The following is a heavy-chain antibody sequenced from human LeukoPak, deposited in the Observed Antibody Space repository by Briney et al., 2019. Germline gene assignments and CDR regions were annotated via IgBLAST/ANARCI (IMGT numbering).Heavy chain of an antibody. V-gene: IGHV3-21*01. CDR2: ISSSSSYI. CDR1: GLTFSSYS. J-gene: IGHJ4*02. Sequence: GGSLRLSCAASGLTFSSYSMNWVRQAPGKGLEWVSSISSSSSYIYYADSVKGRFTISRDNAKNSLYLQMNSLRAEDTAVYYCARDPHPRTPHFDYWGQGTLVIVSS. D-gene: IGHD1-14*01. CDR3: ARDPHPRTPHFDY.